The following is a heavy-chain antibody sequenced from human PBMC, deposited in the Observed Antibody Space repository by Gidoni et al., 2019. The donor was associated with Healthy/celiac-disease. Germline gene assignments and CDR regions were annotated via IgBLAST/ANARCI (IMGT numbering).Heavy chain of an antibody. Sequence: SCAASGFTFSSYAMSWVRQAPGKGLEWVSAISGSGGSTYYADSVKGRFTISRDNSKNTLYLQMNSLRAEDTAVYYCAKGVRGVATMDVWGKGTTVTVSS. CDR2: ISGSGGST. V-gene: IGHV3-23*01. CDR1: GFTFSSYA. D-gene: IGHD5-12*01. CDR3: AKGVRGVATMDV. J-gene: IGHJ6*04.